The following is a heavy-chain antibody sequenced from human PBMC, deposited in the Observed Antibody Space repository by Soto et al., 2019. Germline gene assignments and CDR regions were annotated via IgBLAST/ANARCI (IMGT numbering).Heavy chain of an antibody. CDR2: IYTSGNT. CDR1: GGSISNYY. V-gene: IGHV4-4*07. D-gene: IGHD4-17*01. CDR3: ARDDNGDKGRAFDP. J-gene: IGHJ5*02. Sequence: SETLSLTCTVSGGSISNYYWSWIRQPAGKGLEWIGRIYTSGNTNYNPSLKGRVTMSVDMSKNQFSLKLSSVAAADTAVYYCARDDNGDKGRAFDPWGQGTLVTVSS.